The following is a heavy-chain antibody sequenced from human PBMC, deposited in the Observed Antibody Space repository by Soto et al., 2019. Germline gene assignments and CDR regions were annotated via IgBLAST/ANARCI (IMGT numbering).Heavy chain of an antibody. CDR2: INSDGSST. CDR1: VFTFSSYW. Sequence: GGSLRLSCAASVFTFSSYWMHWVRQAPGKGLVWVSRINSDGSSTSYADSVKGRFTISRDNAKNTLYLQMNSLRAEDTAVYYCARGAWVYDFWSGYYPDYYYYYMDVWGKGT. J-gene: IGHJ6*03. D-gene: IGHD3-3*01. CDR3: ARGAWVYDFWSGYYPDYYYYYMDV. V-gene: IGHV3-74*01.